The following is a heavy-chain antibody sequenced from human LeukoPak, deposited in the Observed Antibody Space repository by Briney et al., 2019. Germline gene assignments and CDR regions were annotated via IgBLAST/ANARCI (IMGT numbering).Heavy chain of an antibody. CDR3: ARDRDCSSTSCFNAFDI. J-gene: IGHJ3*02. Sequence: GGSLRLSCAASGFTFSDSEMHWVRQAPGKGLEWVAVISYDGSEKYYADSVKGRFTISRDNSKNTLYLQMNSLRAEDTAVYYCARDRDCSSTSCFNAFDISGQGTVVTVSS. CDR2: ISYDGSEK. D-gene: IGHD2-2*01. CDR1: GFTFSDSE. V-gene: IGHV3-30*01.